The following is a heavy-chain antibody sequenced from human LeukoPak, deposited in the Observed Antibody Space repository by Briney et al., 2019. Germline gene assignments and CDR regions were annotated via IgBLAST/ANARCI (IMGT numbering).Heavy chain of an antibody. CDR2: INTSGST. Sequence: SETLSLTCTVSGGSISSYYWSWIRQPPGKGLEWIGYINTSGSTNYNPSLKSRVTISVDTSKNQFSPKLSSVTAADTAVYYCASHFVDTVVFDIWGQGTMVTVSS. V-gene: IGHV4-4*09. CDR1: GGSISSYY. J-gene: IGHJ3*02. CDR3: ASHFVDTVVFDI. D-gene: IGHD5-18*01.